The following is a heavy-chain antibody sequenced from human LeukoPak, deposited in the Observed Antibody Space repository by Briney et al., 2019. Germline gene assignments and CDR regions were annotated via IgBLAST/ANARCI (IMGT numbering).Heavy chain of an antibody. D-gene: IGHD3-22*01. V-gene: IGHV3-21*01. Sequence: GGSLRLSCAASGFTFSSYSMNWVRQAPGKGLEWVSSISSSSSYIYYADSVKGRFTISRDNAKNSLYLQMNSLRAEDTAVYYYARETKGNYYDSRGPRGFDIWGQGTMVTVSS. CDR3: ARETKGNYYDSRGPRGFDI. CDR1: GFTFSSYS. CDR2: ISSSSSYI. J-gene: IGHJ3*02.